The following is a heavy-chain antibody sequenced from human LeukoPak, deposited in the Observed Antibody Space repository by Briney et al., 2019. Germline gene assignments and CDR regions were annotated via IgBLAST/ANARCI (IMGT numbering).Heavy chain of an antibody. CDR3: TTDYDFWSPFDY. J-gene: IGHJ4*02. CDR1: GLTFSDSW. CDR2: IQSKSDGGTA. Sequence: GGSLRLSCVASGLTFSDSWMYWVRQAPGKGLEWVGRIQSKSDGGTADYAAPVKGRFTIPRDDSKNTLYLQMNSLKTEDTAVYYCTTDYDFWSPFDYWGQGTLVTVSS. V-gene: IGHV3-15*01. D-gene: IGHD3-3*01.